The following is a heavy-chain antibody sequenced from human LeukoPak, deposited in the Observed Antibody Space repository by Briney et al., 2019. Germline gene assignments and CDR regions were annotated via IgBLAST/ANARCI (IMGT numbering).Heavy chain of an antibody. J-gene: IGHJ3*02. Sequence: GRSLRLSCAASGFTFSDYYMSWIRQAPGKGLEWVSYIISSSSYTNYADSVKGRFTISRDNAKNSLYLQMNSLRAEDTAVYYCARGVERFGELKEDAFDIWGQGTMVTVSS. CDR2: IISSSSYT. CDR3: ARGVERFGELKEDAFDI. D-gene: IGHD3-10*01. V-gene: IGHV3-11*05. CDR1: GFTFSDYY.